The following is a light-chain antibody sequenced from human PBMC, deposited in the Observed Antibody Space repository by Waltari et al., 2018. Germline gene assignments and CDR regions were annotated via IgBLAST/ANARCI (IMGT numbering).Light chain of an antibody. CDR2: KAT. J-gene: IGLJ3*02. CDR1: SGSLSTTSY. Sequence: QTVVTQEPSLSVSPGGTVTLTCALSSGSLSTTSYATWYQQPPGQAPRTFVYKATSGAAGVPVRFAGSILGNTAALTITGAQADDESDYYCAMYRGSGIWVCGGGTRLTVL. CDR3: AMYRGSGIWV. V-gene: IGLV8-61*01.